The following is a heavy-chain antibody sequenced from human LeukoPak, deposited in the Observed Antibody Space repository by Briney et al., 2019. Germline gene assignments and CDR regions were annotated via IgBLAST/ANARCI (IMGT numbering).Heavy chain of an antibody. J-gene: IGHJ5*02. CDR1: GGSIRSLGYS. V-gene: IGHV4-39*07. CDR2: MYYTGTT. CDR3: ARSVSAYAGRGWFDP. D-gene: IGHD5-12*01. Sequence: SETLSLTCSVSGGSIRSLGYSWGWIRQPPGKGLEWIASMYYTGTTCYNPSLKSRVTMSVDTSKNQFSLNLTSVTAADTAVFYCARSVSAYAGRGWFDPWGQGTLVTVSS.